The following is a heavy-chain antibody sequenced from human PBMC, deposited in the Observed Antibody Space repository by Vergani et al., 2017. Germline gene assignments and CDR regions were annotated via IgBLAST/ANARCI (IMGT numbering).Heavy chain of an antibody. CDR1: GFTFSSYA. J-gene: IGHJ4*02. V-gene: IGHV3-23*01. D-gene: IGHD5-24*01. CDR3: AKDMGRRWLQPPFDY. CDR2: ISGSGGST. Sequence: EVQLLESGGGLVQPGGSLRLSCAASGFTFSSYAMSWVRQAPGKGLEWVSAISGSGGSTYYADSVKGRFTISRDNSKTTLYLQMNSLRDEDTAVYYCAKDMGRRWLQPPFDYGGQGTLVTVSS.